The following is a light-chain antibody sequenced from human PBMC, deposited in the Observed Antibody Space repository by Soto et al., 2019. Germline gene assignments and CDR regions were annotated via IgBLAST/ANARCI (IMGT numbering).Light chain of an antibody. CDR2: GAS. V-gene: IGKV3-15*01. J-gene: IGKJ2*01. CDR3: QQDNKWPPYT. Sequence: EIVMTQSPATLSVSPGERATLSCRASQSVSSNLAWYQQKPGQAPRLLVYGASTRATGIPARFSGSGSGTEVTLTISSLQSEDVAVYCCQQDNKWPPYTFGQGTKLEIK. CDR1: QSVSSN.